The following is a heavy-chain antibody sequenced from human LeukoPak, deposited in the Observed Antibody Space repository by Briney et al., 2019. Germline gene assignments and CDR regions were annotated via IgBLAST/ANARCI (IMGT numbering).Heavy chain of an antibody. CDR3: ARDYASLTGGDFDY. Sequence: GGSLRLSCAASGFTFSHYYMSWIRQSPGKGLEWLSYISDSGSTVLYADSVKGRFTISRDNAKNSLYLQMNSLRAEDTAVYYCARDYASLTGGDFDYWGQGTLVTVSS. CDR1: GFTFSHYY. CDR2: ISDSGSTV. D-gene: IGHD7-27*01. V-gene: IGHV3-11*04. J-gene: IGHJ4*02.